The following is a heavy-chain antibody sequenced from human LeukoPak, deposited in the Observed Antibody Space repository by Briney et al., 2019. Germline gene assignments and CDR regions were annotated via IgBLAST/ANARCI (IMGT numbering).Heavy chain of an antibody. J-gene: IGHJ1*01. V-gene: IGHV4-39*07. D-gene: IGHD3-22*01. CDR1: GGSISSSSYY. CDR3: ASSGDSSLEYFQH. Sequence: PSETLSLTCTVSGGSISSSSYYWGWIRQPPGKGLEWIGSIYYSGSTYYNPSLKSRVTISVDTSKNQFSLKLSSVTAADTAVYYCASSGDSSLEYFQHWGQGTLVTVSS. CDR2: IYYSGST.